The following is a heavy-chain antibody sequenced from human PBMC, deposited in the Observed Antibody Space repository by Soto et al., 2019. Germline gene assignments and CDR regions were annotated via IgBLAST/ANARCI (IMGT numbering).Heavy chain of an antibody. CDR3: ARSKSSSWEPYYYYGMDV. D-gene: IGHD6-13*01. V-gene: IGHV1-69*13. Sequence: SVKVSCKASGGTFSSYAISWVRQAPGQGLEWMGGIIPIFGTANYAQKFQGRVTITADESTSTAYMELSSLRSEDTAVYYCARSKSSSWEPYYYYGMDVWGQGTTVTVSS. J-gene: IGHJ6*02. CDR2: IIPIFGTA. CDR1: GGTFSSYA.